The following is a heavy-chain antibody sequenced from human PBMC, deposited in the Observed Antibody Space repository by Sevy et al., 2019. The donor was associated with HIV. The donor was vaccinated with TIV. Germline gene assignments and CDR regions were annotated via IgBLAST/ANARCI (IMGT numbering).Heavy chain of an antibody. CDR1: GGTFSSYA. CDR3: ARDYYDSSGYPFDI. V-gene: IGHV1-69*13. CDR2: IIPIFGTA. J-gene: IGHJ3*02. D-gene: IGHD3-22*01. Sequence: ASVKVSCKASGGTFSSYAISWVRQAPGQGLEWMGGIIPIFGTANYAQKFQGRVTITADESTSTAYMELSSLRSEDTAVYYCARDYYDSSGYPFDIWGQGTMVTASS.